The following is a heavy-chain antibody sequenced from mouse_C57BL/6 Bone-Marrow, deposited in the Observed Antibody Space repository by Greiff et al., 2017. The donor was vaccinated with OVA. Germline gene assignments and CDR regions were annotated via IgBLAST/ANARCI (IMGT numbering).Heavy chain of an antibody. V-gene: IGHV1-47*01. D-gene: IGHD2-5*01. Sequence: VQLVESGAELVKPGASVKMSCKASGYTFTTYPIEWMKQNHGKSLEWIGNFHPNNDDTKYNEKFKGKATLTVEKSSSTVYLELSRLTSDDSAVYYCDSGGYYSNCVDYFDYWGKGTTVTVAS. CDR3: DSGGYYSNCVDYFDY. CDR2: FHPNNDDT. CDR1: GYTFTTYP. J-gene: IGHJ2*01.